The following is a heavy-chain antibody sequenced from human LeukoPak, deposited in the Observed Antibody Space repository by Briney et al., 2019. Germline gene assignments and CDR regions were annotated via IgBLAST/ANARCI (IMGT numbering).Heavy chain of an antibody. D-gene: IGHD4-17*01. CDR2: MNPYSANT. CDR1: GYTFTSYD. Sequence: ASVKFSCKASGYTFTSYDVNWVRQATGQGLEWMGWMNPYSANTGYAQKFQGRVTMTRNTSISTAYMELSSLTSEDTAVYYCARVWGDYVAFDIWGQGTMVTVSS. J-gene: IGHJ3*02. V-gene: IGHV1-8*01. CDR3: ARVWGDYVAFDI.